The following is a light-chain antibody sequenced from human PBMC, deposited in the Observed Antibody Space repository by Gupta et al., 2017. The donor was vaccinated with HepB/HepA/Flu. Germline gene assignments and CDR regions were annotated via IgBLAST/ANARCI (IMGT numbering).Light chain of an antibody. Sequence: EIVLTPSPATLSLSPGESATLSCGASQSVSKNNLAWYQHKPGLAPRLLIYDASSRATGIPDRFSGSGSGTXFTLTIXRLEPEDLAVYYCQQYGSRPFTFGXGTKVDIK. J-gene: IGKJ3*01. CDR2: DAS. CDR3: QQYGSRPFT. V-gene: IGKV3D-20*01. CDR1: QSVSKNN.